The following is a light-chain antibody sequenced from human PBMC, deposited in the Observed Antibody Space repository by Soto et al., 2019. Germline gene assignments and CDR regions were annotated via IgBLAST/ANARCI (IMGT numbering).Light chain of an antibody. CDR2: GNS. J-gene: IGLJ1*01. CDR1: SSNIGAGYI. V-gene: IGLV1-40*01. Sequence: QSALTQPPSVSGAPGQRVTISCTGTSSNIGAGYIVQWYQHLPGTAPKLLINGNSNRPSGVPDRFSGSKSGTSASLAITGLQPEDEADYYCQSYDSSLTVYVFGTGTKLTVL. CDR3: QSYDSSLTVYV.